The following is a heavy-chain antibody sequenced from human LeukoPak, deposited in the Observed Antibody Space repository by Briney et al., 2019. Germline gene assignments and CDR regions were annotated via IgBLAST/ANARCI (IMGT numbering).Heavy chain of an antibody. CDR2: IWYDGSNK. D-gene: IGHD2-15*01. V-gene: IGHV3-33*01. Sequence: GGSLRLSCAASGFTFSSYGIHWVRQAPGKGLEWVAVIWYDGSNKYYADSVKGRFTISRDNSKNTLSLQMSSLRAEDTAVYYCARDWCSGGRCFSSFDFWGQGTLVTVSS. CDR1: GFTFSSYG. J-gene: IGHJ4*02. CDR3: ARDWCSGGRCFSSFDF.